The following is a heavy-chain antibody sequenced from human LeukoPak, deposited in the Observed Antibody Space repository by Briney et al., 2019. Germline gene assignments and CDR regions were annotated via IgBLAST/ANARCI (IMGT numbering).Heavy chain of an antibody. CDR2: ISSRSTTI. Sequence: GGSLRLSCAASGFIFDIYNMNWVRQVPGKGLEWVSYISSRSTTIHYADSVKGRFTISRDDAKNSLYLQMNSLRAEDTAVYYCAREFNYYDSSGLSSEGFDYWGQRTLVTVSS. CDR1: GFIFDIYN. CDR3: AREFNYYDSSGLSSEGFDY. V-gene: IGHV3-48*01. D-gene: IGHD3-22*01. J-gene: IGHJ4*02.